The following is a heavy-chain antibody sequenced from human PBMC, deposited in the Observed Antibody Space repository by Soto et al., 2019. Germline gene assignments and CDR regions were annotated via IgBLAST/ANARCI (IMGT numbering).Heavy chain of an antibody. D-gene: IGHD5-12*01. CDR2: TIPILDVA. CDR1: GGTFSTST. V-gene: IGHV1-69*08. CDR3: ARDSPIGSTYSGYDAIDS. J-gene: IGHJ4*02. Sequence: QVQLVQSGAEVKKPGSSVKVSCKASGGTFSTSTFTWVRQAPGQGLEWMGRTIPILDVADYAQDFQGRVTITADNSTNTAYMELTSLTSKDTAVYYCARDSPIGSTYSGYDAIDSWGQGTLGTVSS.